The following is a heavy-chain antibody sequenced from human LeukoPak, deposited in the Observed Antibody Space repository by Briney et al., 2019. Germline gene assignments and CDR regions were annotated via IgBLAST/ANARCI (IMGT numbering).Heavy chain of an antibody. CDR3: ARVRGDSSSWYTVGNYFDY. J-gene: IGHJ4*02. CDR1: GGSISSYY. CDR2: IYYSGST. V-gene: IGHV4-59*12. Sequence: SETLSLTCTVSGGSISSYYWSWIRQPPGKGLEWIGYIYYSGSTYYNPSLKSRVTISVDTSKNQFSLKLSSVTAADTAVYYCARVRGDSSSWYTVGNYFDYWGQGTLVTVSS. D-gene: IGHD6-13*01.